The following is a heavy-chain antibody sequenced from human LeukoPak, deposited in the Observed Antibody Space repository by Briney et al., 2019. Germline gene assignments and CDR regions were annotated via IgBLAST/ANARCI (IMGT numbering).Heavy chain of an antibody. Sequence: GASVKVSCKASGYTFTNYAMHWVRQAPGQRLEWMGWINAGNGNTKYSQEFQGRLTITRDTSPITAYMELSSLTSEDMAVYYCARSLPLNDFWSGNFRPRAHFDYWGQGTLVTVSS. CDR2: INAGNGNT. V-gene: IGHV1-3*03. D-gene: IGHD3-3*01. CDR3: ARSLPLNDFWSGNFRPRAHFDY. CDR1: GYTFTNYA. J-gene: IGHJ4*02.